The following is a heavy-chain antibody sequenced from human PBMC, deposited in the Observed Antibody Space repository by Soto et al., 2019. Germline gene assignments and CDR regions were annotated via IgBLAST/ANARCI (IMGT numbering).Heavy chain of an antibody. CDR1: GFTFSTYT. V-gene: IGHV3-21*01. J-gene: IGHJ5*01. CDR2: ISSGSSYI. Sequence: GGSLRLSCAASGFTFSTYTMNWVRQAPGKGLEWISSISSGSSYIYYAGSVKGRFTISRDNAKNSLFLQMNSLRADDTAVYYCARDILSRGAYPDSWGQGTKVTVSS. D-gene: IGHD3-16*01. CDR3: ARDILSRGAYPDS.